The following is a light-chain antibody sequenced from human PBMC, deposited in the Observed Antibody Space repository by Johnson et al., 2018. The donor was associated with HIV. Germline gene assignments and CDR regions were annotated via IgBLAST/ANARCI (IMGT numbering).Light chain of an antibody. CDR3: GTLDGSLWAV. CDR1: SSNIGNNY. V-gene: IGLV1-51*02. J-gene: IGLJ1*01. Sequence: QSVLTQPPSVSAAPGQKVTISCSGSSSNIGNNYVSWYQQLPGTAPKLLIYENNKRPSGIPDRFSGSKSGPSATLGITGLQTGDEADYYCGTLDGSLWAVFGTGTKVTVL. CDR2: ENN.